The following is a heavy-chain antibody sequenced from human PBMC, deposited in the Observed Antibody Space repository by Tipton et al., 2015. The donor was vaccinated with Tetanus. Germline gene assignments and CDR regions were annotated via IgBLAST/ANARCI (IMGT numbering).Heavy chain of an antibody. CDR2: MNPNSGNT. Sequence: QVQLVQSGAEVKKPEASVKVSCKASGYTFTSYDINWVRQATGQGLEWMGWMNPNSGNTGYARKFQGRVTMTRNTSISTAYMGLSSLRSEDTAVYYCARRIIAARRSRQLDAFDIWGQGTMVTVSS. V-gene: IGHV1-8*01. D-gene: IGHD6-6*01. CDR1: GYTFTSYD. CDR3: ARRIIAARRSRQLDAFDI. J-gene: IGHJ3*02.